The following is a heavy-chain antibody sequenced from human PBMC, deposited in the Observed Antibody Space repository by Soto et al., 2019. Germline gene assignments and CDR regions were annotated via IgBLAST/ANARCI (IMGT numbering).Heavy chain of an antibody. Sequence: PSETLSLTCAVYGGSLIGYYWIFIRHPPFKWLEWIVEINHSGSTNYNPSLKSRVTISVDTSKNQFSLKLSSVTAADTAVYHCARWAAGYYDFWSGYYRRVYGMDVWGQGTTVTVSS. J-gene: IGHJ6*02. CDR1: GGSLIGYY. D-gene: IGHD3-3*01. CDR2: INHSGST. V-gene: IGHV4-34*01. CDR3: ARWAAGYYDFWSGYYRRVYGMDV.